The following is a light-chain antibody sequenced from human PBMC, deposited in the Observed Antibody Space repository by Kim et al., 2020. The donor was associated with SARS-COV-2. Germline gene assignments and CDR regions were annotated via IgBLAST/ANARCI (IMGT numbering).Light chain of an antibody. CDR1: KVGCYC. J-gene: IGLJ1*01. CDR2: GYI. Sequence: APGKPVTITLGGQKVGCYCVPLFPHHPGPAPPMVLYGYIDPPPGIPERFSGSNSGNTATLTISRVEAGDEADYYCQVWDSDGAQYVFGTGTKVTVL. CDR3: QVWDSDGAQYV. V-gene: IGLV3-21*03.